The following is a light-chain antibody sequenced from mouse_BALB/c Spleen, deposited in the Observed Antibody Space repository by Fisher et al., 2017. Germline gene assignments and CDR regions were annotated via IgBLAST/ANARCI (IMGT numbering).Light chain of an antibody. Sequence: IVLTQTPAIMSASPGEKVTISCSASSSVSYMYWYQQKPGSSPKPWIYRTSNLASGVPARFSGSGSGTSYSLTISSMEAEDAASYFCHQWSSYPFTFGSGTKLEIK. V-gene: IGKV4-61*01. CDR3: HQWSSYPFT. CDR2: RTS. J-gene: IGKJ4*01. CDR1: SSVSY.